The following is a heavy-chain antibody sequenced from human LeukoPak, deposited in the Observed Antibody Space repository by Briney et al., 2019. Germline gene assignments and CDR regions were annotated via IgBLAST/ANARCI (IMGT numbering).Heavy chain of an antibody. J-gene: IGHJ4*02. V-gene: IGHV4-59*01. CDR3: AGERRGGYRFDF. D-gene: IGHD2-15*01. CDR1: GGSINSYV. CDR2: IYSGGST. Sequence: PSETLSLTCTDSGGSINSYVWSWLRQPPGKGLEWIGYIYSGGSTTYNPSLKSRITISVDTSKNQFSLKLNSLTAADTAVYYCAGERRGGYRFDFWGQGALVTVSS.